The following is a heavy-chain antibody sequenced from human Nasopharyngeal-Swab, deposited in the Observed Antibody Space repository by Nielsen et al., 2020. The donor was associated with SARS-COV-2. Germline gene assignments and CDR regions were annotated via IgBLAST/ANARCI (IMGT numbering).Heavy chain of an antibody. Sequence: GGSLRLSCAASGFTFSSYAMSWVRQAPGKGLEWVSTVTSSGSSTYYADSVKGRFTISRDISKNTLYLQMGSLRAEDTAVYYCALPTWALRSFDLLLHFWGQGTVVTVSS. CDR1: GFTFSSYA. J-gene: IGHJ4*02. V-gene: IGHV3-23*01. CDR2: VTSSGSST. CDR3: ALPTWALRSFDLLLHF. D-gene: IGHD3-9*01.